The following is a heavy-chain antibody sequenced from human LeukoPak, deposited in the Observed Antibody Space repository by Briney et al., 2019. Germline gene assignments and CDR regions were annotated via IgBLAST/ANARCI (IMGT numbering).Heavy chain of an antibody. CDR2: IYDSGNT. J-gene: IGHJ4*02. CDR1: GGSISSGGYP. V-gene: IGHV4-30-2*01. Sequence: PSQTLSLTCAVSGGSISSGGYPWSWIRQPPGKGLEWIGCIYDSGNTCYNPSLKSRVTISLDRSKNQFSLKLSSVTAADTAVYYCARYGGSGTYFFDYWGRGTLVTVSS. CDR3: ARYGGSGTYFFDY. D-gene: IGHD3-10*01.